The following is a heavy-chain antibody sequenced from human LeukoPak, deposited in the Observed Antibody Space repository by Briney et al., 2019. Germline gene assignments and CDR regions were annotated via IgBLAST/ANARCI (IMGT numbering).Heavy chain of an antibody. CDR3: AKGGSFYDSSGYADH. J-gene: IGHJ4*02. V-gene: IGHV3-23*01. Sequence: GGSLRLSCAASGFTFSSYAMSWVRQAPGRGLERVSAISGSGSSTYYADSVKGRFTISRDNSKNTLSLQMNSLRAEDTAVYYCAKGGSFYDSSGYADHWGQGTLVTVSS. D-gene: IGHD3-22*01. CDR1: GFTFSSYA. CDR2: ISGSGSST.